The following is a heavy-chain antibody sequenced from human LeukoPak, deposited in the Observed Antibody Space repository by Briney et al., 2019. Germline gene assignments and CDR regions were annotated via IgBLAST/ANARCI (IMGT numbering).Heavy chain of an antibody. D-gene: IGHD4-17*01. CDR1: GGSFSGYY. CDR3: AREITPDYGLDY. V-gene: IGHV4-34*01. J-gene: IGHJ4*02. CDR2: INHSGST. Sequence: SETLSLTCAVYGGSFSGYYWSWIRQPPGKGLEWIGEINHSGSTNYSPSLKSRVTISVDTSKNQFSLKLSSVTAADTAVYYCAREITPDYGLDYWGQGTLVTVSS.